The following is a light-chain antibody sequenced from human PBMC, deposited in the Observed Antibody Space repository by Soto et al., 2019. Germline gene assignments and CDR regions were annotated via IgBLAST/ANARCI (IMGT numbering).Light chain of an antibody. CDR3: AAWDDNLSGLV. Sequence: QSVLTQPPSPSGTPGQRVTISCSGSSSNIGSNYVYWYQQLPGTAPKLLIYRNNQRPSGVPDRFSASKSGTSASLAISGLRSEDEADYYCAAWDDNLSGLVFGGGTKLTVL. CDR1: SSNIGSNY. V-gene: IGLV1-47*01. J-gene: IGLJ2*01. CDR2: RNN.